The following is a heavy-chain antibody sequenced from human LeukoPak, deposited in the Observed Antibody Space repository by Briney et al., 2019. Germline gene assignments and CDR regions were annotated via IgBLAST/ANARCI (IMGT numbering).Heavy chain of an antibody. CDR1: GFSFSTYW. CDR2: IKPDGGEK. Sequence: GGSLRLSCEDSGFSFSTYWMSWVRQAPGKGLEWVANIKPDGGEKYYVDSVKGRFTISRDNAKKSLYLQMNSLRAEDTAVYYCARDGSGWSRNWGQGTLVTVSS. D-gene: IGHD6-19*01. CDR3: ARDGSGWSRN. J-gene: IGHJ4*02. V-gene: IGHV3-7*01.